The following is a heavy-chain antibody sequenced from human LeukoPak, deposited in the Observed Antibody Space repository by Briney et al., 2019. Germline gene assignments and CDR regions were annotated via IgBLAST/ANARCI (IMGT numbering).Heavy chain of an antibody. J-gene: IGHJ6*03. V-gene: IGHV3-30*02. D-gene: IGHD3-10*01. CDR3: AKDQRGRVRYYYMDV. CDR2: IRYDGSNK. CDR1: GFTFSSYG. Sequence: GGSLRPSCAASGFTFSSYGMHWVRQAPGKGLEWVAFIRYDGSNKYYADSVKGRFTISRDNSKNTLYLQMNSLRAEDTAVYYCAKDQRGRVRYYYMDVWGKGTTVTVSS.